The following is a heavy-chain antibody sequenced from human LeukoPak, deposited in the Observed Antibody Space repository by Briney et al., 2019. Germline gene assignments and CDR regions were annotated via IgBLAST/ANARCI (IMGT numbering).Heavy chain of an antibody. Sequence: GGSLRLSCAASGFTFSSYAMSWVRQAPGRGLEWVSAISGSGGSTYYADSVKGRFTISRDSSKNTLYLQMNSLRAEDTAVYYCAKVNNWNGFGHNDYWGQGTLVTVSS. V-gene: IGHV3-23*01. CDR2: ISGSGGST. CDR1: GFTFSSYA. CDR3: AKVNNWNGFGHNDY. J-gene: IGHJ4*02. D-gene: IGHD1-1*01.